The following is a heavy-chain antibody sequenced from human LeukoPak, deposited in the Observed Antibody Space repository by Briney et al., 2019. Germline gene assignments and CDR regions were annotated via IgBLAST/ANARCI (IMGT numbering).Heavy chain of an antibody. D-gene: IGHD3-10*01. Sequence: GESLKISCKGSGYSFTSHWIGWVRQMPGKGLEWMGIIYPGDSDTRYSPSFQGQVTISADKSISTAYLQWSSLKASDTAMYYCARHPLVRGVDYGMDVWGQGTTVTVSS. CDR3: ARHPLVRGVDYGMDV. V-gene: IGHV5-51*01. CDR2: IYPGDSDT. J-gene: IGHJ6*02. CDR1: GYSFTSHW.